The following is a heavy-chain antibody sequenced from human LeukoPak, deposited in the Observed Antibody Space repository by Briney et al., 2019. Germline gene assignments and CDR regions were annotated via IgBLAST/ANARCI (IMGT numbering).Heavy chain of an antibody. D-gene: IGHD5-24*01. CDR1: GFTFSSSA. J-gene: IGHJ4*02. V-gene: IGHV3-23*01. Sequence: GGSLRLSCAASGFTFSSSAISWVRQAPGKGLEWVSNISGSGSGGSTCYADSAKGRFTISRDNSKNTLYLQMNSLRAEDTAVYYCAKSGYNRFDYWGQGTLVTVSS. CDR3: AKSGYNRFDY. CDR2: ISGSGSGGST.